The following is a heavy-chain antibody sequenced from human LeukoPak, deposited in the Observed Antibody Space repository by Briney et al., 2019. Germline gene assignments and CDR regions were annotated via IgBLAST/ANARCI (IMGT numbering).Heavy chain of an antibody. Sequence: ASVKVSCTASGYTFIRNAMHCVRQAPGQRLEWMGWINVGNGKTKYSQKFQGRVTITRDTSASTAYMEVSSLRSEDTAVYYCARDSPLSPYDYWGQGTLVTVSS. CDR2: INVGNGKT. V-gene: IGHV1-3*01. J-gene: IGHJ4*02. CDR3: ARDSPLSPYDY. D-gene: IGHD3-16*02. CDR1: GYTFIRNA.